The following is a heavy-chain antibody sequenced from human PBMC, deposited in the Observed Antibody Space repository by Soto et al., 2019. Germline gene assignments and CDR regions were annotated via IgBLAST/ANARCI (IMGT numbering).Heavy chain of an antibody. CDR2: ISWDGGST. V-gene: IGHV3-43*01. D-gene: IGHD6-6*01. J-gene: IGHJ4*02. CDR1: GFTFDDYT. Sequence: EVQLVESGGVVVQPGGSLRLSCAASGFTFDDYTMHWVRQAPGKGLEWVSLISWDGGSTYYADSVKGRFTISRDNSKNSMYMQMNSLRTEDTALYYCAKDRLYSSSFPDYWGQGTLVTVSS. CDR3: AKDRLYSSSFPDY.